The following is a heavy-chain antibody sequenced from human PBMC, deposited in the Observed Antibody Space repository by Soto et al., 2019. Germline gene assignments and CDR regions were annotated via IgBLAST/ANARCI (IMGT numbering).Heavy chain of an antibody. J-gene: IGHJ3*02. V-gene: IGHV1-46*03. D-gene: IGHD2-15*01. CDR2: INPSDGTT. CDR1: GYTLTGHF. CDR3: ARGGDINCSGGRCYFTAFNI. Sequence: QVQLVQSGTEVKEPGASVKVSCKASGYTLTGHFMHWVRQAPGQGLEWMGIINPSDGTTNYAQNFQGRLTVTRDTSTSIVYMELSSLRSEDSAVYYCARGGDINCSGGRCYFTAFNIWGQGTMVTVSS.